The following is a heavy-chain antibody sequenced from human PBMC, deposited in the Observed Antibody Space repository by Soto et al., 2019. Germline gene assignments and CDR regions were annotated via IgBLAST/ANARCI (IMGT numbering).Heavy chain of an antibody. Sequence: SETLSLTCAVSGGSMSSGGYSWSWIRQPPGKGLEWIGYIYHNGSPYYNPSLKSRVTISVDRSKNQFSLKLSSVTAADRAVFYFVTGLFTGSQYSGGWYYFDSWGQGTQVTVSS. CDR2: IYHNGSP. D-gene: IGHD3-9*01. V-gene: IGHV4-30-2*01. CDR3: VTGLFTGSQYSGGWYYFDS. J-gene: IGHJ4*02. CDR1: GGSMSSGGYS.